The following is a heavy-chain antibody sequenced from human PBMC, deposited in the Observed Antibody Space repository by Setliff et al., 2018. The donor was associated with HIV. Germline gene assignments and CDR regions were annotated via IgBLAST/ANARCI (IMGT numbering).Heavy chain of an antibody. CDR1: GGSISNLY. CDR2: IYTSGST. Sequence: PSETLSLTCTVSGGSISNLYWSWVRQPPGKGLEWIGYIYTSGSTNYNPSLRSRVTISIDTTKNQFSLKLNSVTAADTAVYYCATARSYYVFDSWGQGTLVTVSS. D-gene: IGHD3-10*02. V-gene: IGHV4-4*09. CDR3: ATARSYYVFDS. J-gene: IGHJ4*02.